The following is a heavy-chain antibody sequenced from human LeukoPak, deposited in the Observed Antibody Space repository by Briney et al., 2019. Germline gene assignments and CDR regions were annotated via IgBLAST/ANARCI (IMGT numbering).Heavy chain of an antibody. CDR2: IIPILGIA. V-gene: IGHV1-69*04. D-gene: IGHD2-2*02. CDR3: ARDGYCSSTSFYTRWYNWFDP. CDR1: GGTFSSYT. J-gene: IGHJ5*02. Sequence: SVKVSCKASGGTFSSYTISWVRQAPGQGLEWMGRIIPILGIANYAQKFQGRVTITADKSTSTAYMELSSLRSEDTAMYYCARDGYCSSTSFYTRWYNWFDPWGQGTLVTVSS.